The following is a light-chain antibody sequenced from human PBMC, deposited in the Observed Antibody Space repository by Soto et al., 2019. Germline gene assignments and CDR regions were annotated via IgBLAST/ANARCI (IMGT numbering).Light chain of an antibody. V-gene: IGLV2-8*01. Sequence: QSVLTQPPSASGSPGQSVTISCTGSYSDIGGYNYVSWYLQHPGKAPKLIIYEVSKRHSGVPDRFSGSKSDNTASLTVSGLQAEDEADYYCSSYGGSNHVVVGGGTKLTVL. CDR2: EVS. CDR3: SSYGGSNHVV. J-gene: IGLJ2*01. CDR1: YSDIGGYNY.